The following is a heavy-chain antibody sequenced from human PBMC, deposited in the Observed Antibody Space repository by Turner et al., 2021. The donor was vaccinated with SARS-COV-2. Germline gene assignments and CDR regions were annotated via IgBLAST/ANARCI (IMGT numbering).Heavy chain of an antibody. CDR2: IWNDGSNK. CDR3: ARGCGGSSGCFLIDY. CDR1: GFTFSNHG. J-gene: IGHJ4*02. V-gene: IGHV3-33*01. Sequence: QVQLLESGGGVVQPGRSLRLSCAASGFTFSNHGMHWARQAPGKGLEWVTIIWNDGSNKYYTDSVRGRFTISRDNSKNTLYLQMNSLRAEDTAVYYCARGCGGSSGCFLIDYWGQGTLVTVSS. D-gene: IGHD6-19*01.